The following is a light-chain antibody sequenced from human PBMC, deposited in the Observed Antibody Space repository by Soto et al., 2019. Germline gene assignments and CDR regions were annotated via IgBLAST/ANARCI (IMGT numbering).Light chain of an antibody. CDR1: QSISSY. CDR3: QQSYSTPWT. V-gene: IGKV1-39*01. CDR2: DAS. Sequence: DIPMTQSPSSLSASVGDRVTITCRASQSISSYLNWYQQKPGKAPKLLIYDASSLQSGVTSRFSGSGSGTDFTLTISSLQPEDFATYYCQQSYSTPWTFGQGTKVEIK. J-gene: IGKJ1*01.